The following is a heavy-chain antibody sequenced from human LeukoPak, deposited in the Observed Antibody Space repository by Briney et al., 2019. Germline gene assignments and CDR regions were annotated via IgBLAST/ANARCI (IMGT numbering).Heavy chain of an antibody. J-gene: IGHJ4*02. CDR2: ISGSGGST. CDR3: ANHYYASGFDY. D-gene: IGHD3-10*01. CDR1: GFIFSRYA. V-gene: IGHV3-23*01. Sequence: GGSLRLSCAASGFIFSRYAMSWVRQAPGKGLEWVSAISGSGGSTHYADSVKGRFTISRDNSKNTLYLQMNSLRAEDTAVYYCANHYYASGFDYWGQGTLVTVSS.